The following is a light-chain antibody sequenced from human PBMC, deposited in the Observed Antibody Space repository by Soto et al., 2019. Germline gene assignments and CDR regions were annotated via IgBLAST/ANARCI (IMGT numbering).Light chain of an antibody. J-gene: IGKJ5*01. V-gene: IGKV1-5*03. CDR1: QSISSW. CDR2: KAS. CDR3: QQYNSYST. Sequence: DIQMTQSPSTLSASVGDRVTITCRASQSISSWLAWYQQKPGKAPNLLIYKASSLESGVPSRFSGSGSGTEFTLTIRSLQPDDFATYYCQQYNSYSTFGQGTRLEIK.